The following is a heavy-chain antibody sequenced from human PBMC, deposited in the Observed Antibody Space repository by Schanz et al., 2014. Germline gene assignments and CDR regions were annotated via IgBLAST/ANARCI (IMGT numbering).Heavy chain of an antibody. CDR3: AKGRFGELSAFDI. CDR2: FDAHDGRA. Sequence: EVQLVESGGGLVQPGGSLRLSCAASTFTFSSDWMSWVRQAPGKGLEWVSGFDAHDGRAYYADSVKGRFTISRDNSKNTLYLQMNSLRAEDTAVYYCAKGRFGELSAFDIWGQGTMVTVSS. J-gene: IGHJ3*02. V-gene: IGHV3-23*04. D-gene: IGHD3-10*01. CDR1: TFTFSSDW.